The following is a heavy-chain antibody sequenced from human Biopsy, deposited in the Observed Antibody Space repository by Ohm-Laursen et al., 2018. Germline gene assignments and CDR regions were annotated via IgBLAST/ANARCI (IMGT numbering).Heavy chain of an antibody. Sequence: SLRLSCAASGFTLNNHGMHWVRQAPGKGLEWVAVIWFDETNKNYADSVKGRFTISRDNSKNMLYLQMNTLRDADTAVYYCARDPRDTALGIFDYWGLGTLVTVSS. J-gene: IGHJ4*02. V-gene: IGHV3-33*01. CDR3: ARDPRDTALGIFDY. D-gene: IGHD5-18*01. CDR2: IWFDETNK. CDR1: GFTLNNHG.